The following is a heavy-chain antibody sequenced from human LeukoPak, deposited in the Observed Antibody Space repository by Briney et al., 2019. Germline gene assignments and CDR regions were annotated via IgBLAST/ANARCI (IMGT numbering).Heavy chain of an antibody. CDR1: GASISSGSNY. J-gene: IGHJ3*02. Sequence: SETLSLTCSVSGASISSGSNYWGWIRQPPGKTLEWIGSIYSSGSTYYNPSLKSRVIIIIDTPKNQFSLKLSSVTAADTAVYYCARPHCTNGVCYSDAFDIWGQGTMVTVSS. CDR2: IYSSGST. CDR3: ARPHCTNGVCYSDAFDI. D-gene: IGHD2-8*01. V-gene: IGHV4-39*07.